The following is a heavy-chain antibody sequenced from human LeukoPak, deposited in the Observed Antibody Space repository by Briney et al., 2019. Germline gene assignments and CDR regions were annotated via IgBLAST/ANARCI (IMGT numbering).Heavy chain of an antibody. J-gene: IGHJ4*02. D-gene: IGHD5-18*01. V-gene: IGHV3-7*03. CDR1: KFDFSFDW. CDR3: ARDGASRYSYGLYYFDY. Sequence: GGSLRLSCAASKFDFSFDWMTWVRQAPGKGLEWVANILPDGSKKYYLDSVKGRFTISRDNAKNSLYLQMNSLRAEDTAVYYCARDGASRYSYGLYYFDYWGQGTLVTVSS. CDR2: ILPDGSKK.